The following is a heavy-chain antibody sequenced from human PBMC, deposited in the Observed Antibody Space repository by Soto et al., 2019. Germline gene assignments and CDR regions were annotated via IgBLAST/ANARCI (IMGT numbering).Heavy chain of an antibody. J-gene: IGHJ6*03. CDR2: IWYDGSNK. CDR3: ARPRDCLDYYYYMDV. CDR1: GFTFSSYG. Sequence: QVQLVESGGGVVQPGRSLRLSCAASGFTFSSYGMHWVRQAPGKGLEWVAVIWYDGSNKYYADSVKGRFTISRDNSKNTLYLQMNSLRAEDTAVYYCARPRDCLDYYYYMDVWGKGTTVTVSS. D-gene: IGHD2-21*02. V-gene: IGHV3-33*01.